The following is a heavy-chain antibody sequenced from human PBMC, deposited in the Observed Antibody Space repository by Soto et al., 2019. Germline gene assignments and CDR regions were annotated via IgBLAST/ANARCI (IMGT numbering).Heavy chain of an antibody. J-gene: IGHJ3*02. CDR1: GYSFTSYW. V-gene: IGHV5-51*01. D-gene: IGHD1-26*01. CDR3: ARFEVGAIAFDI. Sequence: PGGSLKISCKCSGYSFTSYWIGLVRHMPGKRLERRVVMYPVYPYTRYSPSFQGQVTISADKSISTAYLKWSSLKASDTAMYYCARFEVGAIAFDIWGQGTMVTVSS. CDR2: MYPVYPYT.